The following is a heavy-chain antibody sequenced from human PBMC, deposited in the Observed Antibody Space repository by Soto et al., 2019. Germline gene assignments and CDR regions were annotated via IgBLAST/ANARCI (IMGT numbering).Heavy chain of an antibody. V-gene: IGHV1-18*01. J-gene: IGHJ6*03. CDR2: ISAYNGNT. Sequence: QDRLVQSGVEVKKPGASVRVSCKASGYSFTNYGITWVRQAPGQGFVWMGWISAYNGNTNYAQKFQGRVTLTTDASTSTAYLELRSLRSDDTAVYYCARDRGVAPPVAGNTHYYYYMDVWGKGTTVTVSS. CDR3: ARDRGVAPPVAGNTHYYYYMDV. CDR1: GYSFTNYG. D-gene: IGHD6-19*01.